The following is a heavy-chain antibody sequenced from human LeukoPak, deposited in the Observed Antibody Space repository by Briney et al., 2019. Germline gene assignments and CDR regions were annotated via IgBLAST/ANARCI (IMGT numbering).Heavy chain of an antibody. CDR2: ISVYNGNT. Sequence: ASVRVSCKASGYTFTSYGINWVRQAPGQGLEWMGWISVYNGNTNYAQKLQGRVTMTTDTSTSTAYMELRSLRSDDTAMYYCARDVDNWNDDPPPLEYWGQGTLVTVSS. CDR1: GYTFTSYG. D-gene: IGHD1-1*01. CDR3: ARDVDNWNDDPPPLEY. V-gene: IGHV1-18*01. J-gene: IGHJ4*02.